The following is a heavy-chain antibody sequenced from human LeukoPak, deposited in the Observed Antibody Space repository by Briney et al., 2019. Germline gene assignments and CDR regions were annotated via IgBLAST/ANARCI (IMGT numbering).Heavy chain of an antibody. CDR3: ARVGRSWEDREDKYTGRYHPFDP. V-gene: IGHV3-7*05. CDR1: GLTSSTYA. D-gene: IGHD1-26*01. CDR2: INQDGREK. J-gene: IGHJ5*02. Sequence: GGSLRLSCVASGLTSSTYAMSWGRQAPGKRLEWVANINQDGREKSYVDSVKGRFTISRDNAKNSLSLQMDSLRAEDTAVYHCARVGRSWEDREDKYTGRYHPFDPWGQETLDPVSS.